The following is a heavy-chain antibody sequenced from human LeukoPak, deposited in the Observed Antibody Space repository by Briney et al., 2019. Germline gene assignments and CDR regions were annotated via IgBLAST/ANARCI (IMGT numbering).Heavy chain of an antibody. CDR2: ISSSSSYI. CDR1: GFTFSSYS. CDR3: ARGIAAPDFDY. D-gene: IGHD6-13*01. J-gene: IGHJ4*02. Sequence: GGSLRLSCAASGFTFSSYSMNWVRQAPGKGLEWVSSISSSSSYIYYADSVKGRFTISRDNAKNSLYLQMNCLRAEDTAVYYCARGIAAPDFDYWGQGTLVTVSS. V-gene: IGHV3-21*01.